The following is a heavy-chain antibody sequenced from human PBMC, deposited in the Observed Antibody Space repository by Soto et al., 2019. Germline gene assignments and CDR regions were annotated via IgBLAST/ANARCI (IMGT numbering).Heavy chain of an antibody. Sequence: GGSLRLSCAASGFTFSTYAMGWVRQAPGKGLEWVSVMSNSGDLTYYADSVKGRFTNSRDNSENTLFLQMSSLRADDTAVYYCAKDATRTSGWYYFDYWGQGTLVTVSS. CDR2: MSNSGDLT. CDR3: AKDATRTSGWYYFDY. CDR1: GFTFSTYA. J-gene: IGHJ4*02. V-gene: IGHV3-23*01. D-gene: IGHD6-19*01.